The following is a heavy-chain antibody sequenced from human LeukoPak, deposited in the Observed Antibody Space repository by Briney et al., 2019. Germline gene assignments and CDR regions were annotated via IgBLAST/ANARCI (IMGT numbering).Heavy chain of an antibody. Sequence: SVRVSCKASGFTFTSSAVQWVRQARGQRLEWIGWIVVGSGNTNYAQKFQERVTITRDMSTSTAYMELSSLRSEDTAVYYRAAIGSGSPFDYWGQATLVTVSS. V-gene: IGHV1-58*01. CDR1: GFTFTSSA. CDR3: AAIGSGSPFDY. J-gene: IGHJ4*02. CDR2: IVVGSGNT. D-gene: IGHD3-10*01.